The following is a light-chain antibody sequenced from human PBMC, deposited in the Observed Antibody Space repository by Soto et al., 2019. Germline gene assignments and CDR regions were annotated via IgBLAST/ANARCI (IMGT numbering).Light chain of an antibody. CDR2: KAS. CDR3: QQYNSYSRMYT. V-gene: IGKV1-5*03. Sequence: DIQMTQSPSTLSASVGDRVTITCRASQSISSWLAWYQQKPGKAPKLLIYKASSLESGVPSRFSGSGSGTEFTLTISSLQPDDFANYYCQQYNSYSRMYTFGQGTKLEIK. J-gene: IGKJ2*01. CDR1: QSISSW.